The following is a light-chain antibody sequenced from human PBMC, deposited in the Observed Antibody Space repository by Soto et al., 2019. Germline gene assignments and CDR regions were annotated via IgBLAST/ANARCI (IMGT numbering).Light chain of an antibody. Sequence: HSVLTQPPSVSGAPGQRVTISCTGSSSNIGAGYDVHWYQQLPGTAPKLLIYGNTNRPSGVPDRFSASKSGTSASLAITGLRAEDEADYYCQSYDSSLSCWVFGGGTKVTVL. CDR1: SSNIGAGYD. CDR3: QSYDSSLSCWV. J-gene: IGLJ3*02. CDR2: GNT. V-gene: IGLV1-40*01.